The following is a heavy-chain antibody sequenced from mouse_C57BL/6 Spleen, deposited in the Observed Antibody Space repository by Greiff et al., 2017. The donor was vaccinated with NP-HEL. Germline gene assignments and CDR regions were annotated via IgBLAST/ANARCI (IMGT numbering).Heavy chain of an antibody. V-gene: IGHV5-16*01. Sequence: EVKLVESEGGLVQPGSSMKLSCTASGFTFSDYYMAWVRQVPEKGLEWVANINYDGSSTYYLDSLKSRFIISRDNAKNILYLQMSSLKSEDTATYYCARALSYYYGSSYNAMDYWGQGTSVTVSS. CDR2: INYDGSST. CDR1: GFTFSDYY. CDR3: ARALSYYYGSSYNAMDY. D-gene: IGHD1-1*01. J-gene: IGHJ4*01.